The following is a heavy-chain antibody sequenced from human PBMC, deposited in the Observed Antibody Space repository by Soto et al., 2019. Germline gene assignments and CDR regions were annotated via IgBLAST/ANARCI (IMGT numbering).Heavy chain of an antibody. CDR2: IYYSGST. CDR3: ASRRSGYSYGPGGEDAFDI. J-gene: IGHJ3*02. Sequence: QLQLQESGPGLVKPSETLSLTCTVSGGSISSSSYYWGWIRQPPGKGLEWIGSIYYSGSTYYNPSLKSRVTLSVDTSKNQFSLKLSSVTAADTAVYYCASRRSGYSYGPGGEDAFDIWGQGTMVTVSS. D-gene: IGHD5-18*01. V-gene: IGHV4-39*01. CDR1: GGSISSSSYY.